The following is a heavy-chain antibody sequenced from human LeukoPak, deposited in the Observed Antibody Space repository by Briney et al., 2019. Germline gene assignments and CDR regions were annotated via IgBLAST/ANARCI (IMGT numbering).Heavy chain of an antibody. CDR2: IYHSGST. J-gene: IGHJ1*01. CDR1: GGSFSGYY. CDR3: ASPRGDDSGGYYTWYFHH. D-gene: IGHD3-22*01. Sequence: SETLSLTCAVYGGSFSGYYWSWIRQPPGKGLEWIGYIYHSGSTYYNPSLKSRVTISVDRSKNQFSLKLSSVTAADTAVYFCASPRGDDSGGYYTWYFHHWGQGILVTVSS. V-gene: IGHV4-34*01.